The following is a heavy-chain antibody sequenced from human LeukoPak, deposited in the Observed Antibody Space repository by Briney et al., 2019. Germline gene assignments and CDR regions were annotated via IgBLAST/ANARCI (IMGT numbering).Heavy chain of an antibody. J-gene: IGHJ4*02. CDR1: GFVFSAYG. CDR2: VRYDGSNE. V-gene: IGHV3-30*02. Sequence: GGSLRLSCAASGFVFSAYGMHWVRQAPGKGLEWVAFVRYDGSNEYYPDSVKGRFTISRDNSKNTLYLQMNSLRAEDTAVYSCAKESDIGYHSEGPKYWGLRTLVTVSA. D-gene: IGHD5-12*01. CDR3: AKESDIGYHSEGPKY.